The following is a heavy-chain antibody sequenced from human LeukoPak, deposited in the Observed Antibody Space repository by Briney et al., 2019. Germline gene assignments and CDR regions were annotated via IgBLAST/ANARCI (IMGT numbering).Heavy chain of an antibody. J-gene: IGHJ5*02. CDR2: ISAYNGNT. CDR3: ARIKAAAGTRYNWFDP. D-gene: IGHD6-13*01. CDR1: GHTFTSYG. V-gene: IGHV1-18*01. Sequence: ASVKVSCKASGHTFTSYGISWVRQAPGQGLEWMGWISAYNGNTNYAQKLQGRVTMTTDTSTSTAYMELRSLRSDDTAVYYCARIKAAAGTRYNWFDPWGQGTLVTVSS.